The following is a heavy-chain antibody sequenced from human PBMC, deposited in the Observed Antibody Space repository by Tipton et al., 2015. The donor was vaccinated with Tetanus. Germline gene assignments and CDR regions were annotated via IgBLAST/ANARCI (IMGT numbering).Heavy chain of an antibody. Sequence: TLSLTCTVSGGSINSSHHFWGWIRQPPGKGLEWIGAIYYRGSTFYNPSPKDRVSISVDRSKNQFSLRLSSVTAADTSLYYCAREVVNSGYYSSKYYFDYWGQGTLVTVSS. CDR1: GGSINSSHHF. CDR2: IYYRGST. D-gene: IGHD3-22*01. V-gene: IGHV4-39*02. J-gene: IGHJ4*02. CDR3: AREVVNSGYYSSKYYFDY.